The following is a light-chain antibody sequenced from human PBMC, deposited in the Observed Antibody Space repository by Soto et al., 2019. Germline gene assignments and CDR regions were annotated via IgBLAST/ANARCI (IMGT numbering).Light chain of an antibody. CDR3: SSFTGTNNLYV. Sequence: QSVLTQPPSASGSPGQSVTISCTGTSGDIGGYNYVSWYQQHPGKAPKLMIYEVTKRPSGVPDRFSASRSGNTASLTVSGLQSEDEADYYCSSFTGTNNLYVFGTGPKVTVL. V-gene: IGLV2-8*01. CDR1: SGDIGGYNY. CDR2: EVT. J-gene: IGLJ1*01.